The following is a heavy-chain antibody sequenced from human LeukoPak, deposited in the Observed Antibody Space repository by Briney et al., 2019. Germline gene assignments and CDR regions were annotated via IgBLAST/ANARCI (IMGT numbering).Heavy chain of an antibody. CDR2: IKGDGSST. CDR3: ARASTTVPNLLDH. V-gene: IGHV3-74*01. Sequence: GGSLRLSCAASGFTFSTYWMHWVRQAPGKGLVWVARIKGDGSSTIYADSVKGRSTISRDNSKNTLYLQTSSLRAEDTAVYYCARASTTVPNLLDHWGRGTLVTVSS. J-gene: IGHJ4*02. CDR1: GFTFSTYW. D-gene: IGHD4-17*01.